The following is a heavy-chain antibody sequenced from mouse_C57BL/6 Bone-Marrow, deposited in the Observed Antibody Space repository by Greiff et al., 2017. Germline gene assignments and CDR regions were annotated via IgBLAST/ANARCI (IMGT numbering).Heavy chain of an antibody. J-gene: IGHJ2*01. CDR2: IDPSDSYT. Sequence: QVQLQQPGAELVRPGTSVTLSCKASGYTFTSYWMHWVKQRPGQGLEWIGVIDPSDSYTNYNQKFKGKATLTVDTSSSTAYMQLSSLTSEDSAVYYCRAGTSYWGQGTTLTVSS. CDR3: RAGTSY. V-gene: IGHV1-59*01. CDR1: GYTFTSYW. D-gene: IGHD3-1*01.